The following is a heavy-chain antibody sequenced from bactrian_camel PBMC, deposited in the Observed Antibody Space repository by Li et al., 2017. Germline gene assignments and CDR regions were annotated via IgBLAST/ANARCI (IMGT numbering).Heavy chain of an antibody. D-gene: IGHD5*01. V-gene: IGHV3S31*01. Sequence: VQLVESGGGLVQPGRSLRLSCAASGFAFSTYSMTWIRLAPGKGLEWVSSIDTVGLSTYYADSVKGRFTISRDNAKNTLYLQMNSLKPEDTAMYYCAAGFFACAIQDGMRAKEFGVWGQGTQVTVS. CDR2: IDTVGLST. CDR1: GFAFSTYS. CDR3: AAGFFACAIQDGMRAKEFGV. J-gene: IGHJ6*01.